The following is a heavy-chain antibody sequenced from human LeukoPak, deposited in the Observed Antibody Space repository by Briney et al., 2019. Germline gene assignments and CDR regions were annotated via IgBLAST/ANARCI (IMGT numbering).Heavy chain of an antibody. D-gene: IGHD3-10*01. J-gene: IGHJ4*02. CDR1: GFTFSSYW. V-gene: IGHV3-7*01. CDR3: VGSAGWLFDY. CDR2: IKQDGSEK. Sequence: GGSLRLSCAASGFTFSSYWMHWVRQAPGKGLEWVAIIKQDGSEKFYVDSVKGRFTVSRDNIKNLLYLQMNTLRVEDTGVYYCVGSAGWLFDYWGQGTLVTVSS.